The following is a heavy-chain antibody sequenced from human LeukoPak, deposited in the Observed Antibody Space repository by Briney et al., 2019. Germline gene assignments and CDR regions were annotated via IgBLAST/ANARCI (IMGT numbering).Heavy chain of an antibody. CDR1: GFTFSSYS. CDR3: ARVKKRSYSYYYGMDV. J-gene: IGHJ6*02. CDR2: ISSSSSYI. Sequence: GGSLRLSCAASGFTFSSYSMNWVRRAPGKGLEWVSSISSSSSYIYYADSVKGRFTISRDNAKNSLYLQMNSLRAEDTAAYYCARVKKRSYSYYYGMDVWGQGTTVTVSS. D-gene: IGHD1-26*01. V-gene: IGHV3-21*01.